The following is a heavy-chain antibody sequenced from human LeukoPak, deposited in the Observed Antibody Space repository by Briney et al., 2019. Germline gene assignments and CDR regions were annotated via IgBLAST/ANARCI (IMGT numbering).Heavy chain of an antibody. D-gene: IGHD3-10*01. V-gene: IGHV4-59*01. Sequence: SETLSLTCTVSNSXTISYYCSWIRQPPGKGLEWIGYIYYSGTTNYNPSLKSRVTMSVDTSKNQFSLKLSSVTAADTAVYYCARIRVNAFDIWGQGTMVTVSS. CDR2: IYYSGTT. CDR3: ARIRVNAFDI. CDR1: NSXTISYY. J-gene: IGHJ3*02.